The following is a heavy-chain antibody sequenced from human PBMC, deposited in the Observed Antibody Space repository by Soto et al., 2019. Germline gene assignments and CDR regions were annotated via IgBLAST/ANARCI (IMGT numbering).Heavy chain of an antibody. D-gene: IGHD1-26*01. CDR2: IYYSGST. Sequence: TGTRQPPGKGLEWIGYIYYSGSTNYNPSLKSRVTISVDTSKNPFSMKLSSVTAADTAVYYCARSGSYYAFGISGEAI. J-gene: IGHJ3*02. V-gene: IGHV4-59*01. CDR3: ARSGSYYAFGI.